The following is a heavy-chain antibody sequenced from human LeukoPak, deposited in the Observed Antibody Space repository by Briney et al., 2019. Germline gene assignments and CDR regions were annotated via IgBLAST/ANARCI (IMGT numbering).Heavy chain of an antibody. V-gene: IGHV4-34*01. CDR3: ARGYWGNIVVVSAAPNNNYFDY. D-gene: IGHD2-2*01. Sequence: SETLSLTCAVYGGSFSGYYWSWIRQPPGKGLEWIGEINHSGSTNYNPSLKSRVTISVDTSKNQFSLKLSSVTAADTAVYYCARGYWGNIVVVSAAPNNNYFDYWGQGTLVSVSS. CDR1: GGSFSGYY. CDR2: INHSGST. J-gene: IGHJ4*02.